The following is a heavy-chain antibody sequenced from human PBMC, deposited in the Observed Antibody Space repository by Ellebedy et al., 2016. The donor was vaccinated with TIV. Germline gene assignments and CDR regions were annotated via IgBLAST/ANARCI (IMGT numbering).Heavy chain of an antibody. V-gene: IGHV1-2*04. Sequence: AASVKVSCKASGYTFTGYYMHWVRQAPGQGLEWMGWINPNSGGTNYAQKFQGWVTMTRDTSISTAYMELSRLRSDDTAVYYCAKVRGKYDYVPVPPHAFDIWGQGTMVTVSS. J-gene: IGHJ3*02. CDR3: AKVRGKYDYVPVPPHAFDI. CDR1: GYTFTGYY. CDR2: INPNSGGT. D-gene: IGHD3-16*01.